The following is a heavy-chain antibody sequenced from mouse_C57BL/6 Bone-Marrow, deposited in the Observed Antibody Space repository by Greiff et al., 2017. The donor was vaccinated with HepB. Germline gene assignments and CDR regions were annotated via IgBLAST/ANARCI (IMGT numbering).Heavy chain of an antibody. CDR2: IYPRVGNT. J-gene: IGHJ3*01. CDR3: AGTLLYYGSGQFAY. CDR1: GYTFTSYG. Sequence: VQRVESGAELARPGASVKLSCKASGYTFTSYGISWVKQRPGQGLEWIGEIYPRVGNTNYNEKFKGKATLTADKSSSTAYMELRSRTSEDSAVYFCAGTLLYYGSGQFAYWGQGTLVTVSA. D-gene: IGHD1-1*01. V-gene: IGHV1-81*01.